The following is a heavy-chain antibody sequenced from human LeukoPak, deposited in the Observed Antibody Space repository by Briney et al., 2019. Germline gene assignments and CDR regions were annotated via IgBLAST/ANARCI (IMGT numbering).Heavy chain of an antibody. D-gene: IGHD2-15*01. J-gene: IGHJ3*02. CDR3: ANGRGLYVFDI. V-gene: IGHV3-64D*06. CDR1: GFTFSSYP. Sequence: TGGSLRLSCSASGFTFSSYPMHWVRQAPGKGLEYVSAISSDGGSTYYADSVKGRFTISRDYSKNTLYLQMSSLRAEDTAVYYCANGRGLYVFDIWGQGTMVTVSS. CDR2: ISSDGGST.